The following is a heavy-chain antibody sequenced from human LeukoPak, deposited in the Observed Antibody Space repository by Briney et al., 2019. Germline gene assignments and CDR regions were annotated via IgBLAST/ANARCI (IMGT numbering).Heavy chain of an antibody. Sequence: PGGSLRLSCTASGFTFGDYAMSWFRQAPGKGLEWVGFIRSKAYGGTTEYAASVKGRFIISRDDSKSIAYLQMNSLKTEDTAVYYCTREPDSFFIAAAPFDYWGQGTLVTVSS. V-gene: IGHV3-49*03. CDR1: GFTFGDYA. CDR3: TREPDSFFIAAAPFDY. D-gene: IGHD6-13*01. J-gene: IGHJ4*02. CDR2: IRSKAYGGTT.